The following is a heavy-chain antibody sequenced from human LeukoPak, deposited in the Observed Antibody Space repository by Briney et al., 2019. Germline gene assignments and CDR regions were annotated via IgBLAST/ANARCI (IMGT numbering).Heavy chain of an antibody. CDR2: IQQDGSEK. D-gene: IGHD5-12*01. V-gene: IGHV3-7*01. CDR1: GFTFSTYW. Sequence: GGSLRLSCAASGFTFSTYWMSWVRQAPGKGLEWVANIQQDGSEKYYVDSVKGRFTISRDNAKNSLYLQMNSLRAGDTAVYYCARVRKYSGYYSWYFDLWGRGTLVTVSS. J-gene: IGHJ2*01. CDR3: ARVRKYSGYYSWYFDL.